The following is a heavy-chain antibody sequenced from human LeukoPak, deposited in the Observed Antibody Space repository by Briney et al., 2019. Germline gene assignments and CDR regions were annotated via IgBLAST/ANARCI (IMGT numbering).Heavy chain of an antibody. CDR2: IYSGGST. V-gene: IGHV3-53*01. Sequence: GGSLRLSCAASGFTVSSNCMSWVRQAPGKGLEWVSVIYSGGSTYYADSVKGRFTIFRDNSKNTLYLQMNSLRAEDTAVYYCARVKPAAILSYFDYWGQGTLVTVSS. CDR3: ARVKPAAILSYFDY. CDR1: GFTVSSNC. J-gene: IGHJ4*02. D-gene: IGHD2-2*01.